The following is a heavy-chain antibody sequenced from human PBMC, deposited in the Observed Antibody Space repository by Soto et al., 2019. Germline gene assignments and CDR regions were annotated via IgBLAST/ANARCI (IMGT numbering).Heavy chain of an antibody. CDR3: VRVVAIPGYPDN. V-gene: IGHV1-69*14. J-gene: IGHJ4*02. D-gene: IGHD5-12*01. Sequence: QVQLVQSGAEVRQPASSVKVSCKTSGATFSSYAITWVRQAPGQGLEWMGGIVPTVDTSTYAQKFQGRVTITADKFTITVSMELSTLRSDDTAVYYCVRVVAIPGYPDNWGQGTLVTVSS. CDR2: IVPTVDTS. CDR1: GATFSSYA.